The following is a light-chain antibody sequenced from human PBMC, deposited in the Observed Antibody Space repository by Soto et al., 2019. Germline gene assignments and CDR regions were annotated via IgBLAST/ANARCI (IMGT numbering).Light chain of an antibody. CDR3: SSYTSSSTPYV. J-gene: IGLJ1*01. Sequence: QSVLTQPAYVSGSPGQSVTISCTGTSSDVGGYNYVSWYQQHPGKAPKLMIYDVSNRPSGVSNRFSGSKSGNTASLTISGLQADDEADYYCSSYTSSSTPYVFGTGTKVTVL. V-gene: IGLV2-14*01. CDR1: SSDVGGYNY. CDR2: DVS.